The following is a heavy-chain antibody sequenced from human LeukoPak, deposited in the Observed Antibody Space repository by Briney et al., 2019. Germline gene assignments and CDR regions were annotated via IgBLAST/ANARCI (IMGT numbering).Heavy chain of an antibody. Sequence: GGSLRLSCAASGFSFSTYAMHWVRQAPGKGLEWVAVVSHDTRTKYYTDSLKGRFTISRDNSKNTLYLQMNGLRTDDTAVYYCARAIVGTENFDYWGRGTLVTVSS. CDR1: GFSFSTYA. CDR2: VSHDTRTK. V-gene: IGHV3-30*10. J-gene: IGHJ4*02. D-gene: IGHD5-12*01. CDR3: ARAIVGTENFDY.